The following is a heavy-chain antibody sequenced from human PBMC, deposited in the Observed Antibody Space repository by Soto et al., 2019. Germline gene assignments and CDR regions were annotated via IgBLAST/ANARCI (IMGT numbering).Heavy chain of an antibody. J-gene: IGHJ4*01. D-gene: IGHD2-8*02. CDR3: ASVLGHWCYYFAR. CDR2: IIPVFGTA. V-gene: IGHV1-69*06. Sequence: VQLVQSGAEVKKPGSSVKVSCKASGGTFSSYAISWVRQAPGQGLEWWGGIIPVFGTANYAQKFQGRVTVTAAKSTSTGYVEQISLSFRDTAVYYCASVLGHWCYYFARWGDGSLV. CDR1: GGTFSSYA.